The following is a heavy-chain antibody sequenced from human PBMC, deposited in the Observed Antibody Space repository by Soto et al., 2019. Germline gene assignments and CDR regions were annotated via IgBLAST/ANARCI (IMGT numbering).Heavy chain of an antibody. D-gene: IGHD2-2*01. CDR2: ISAYNGNT. J-gene: IGHJ6*02. CDR3: ARDRTYCSSTSCDLYPLRDYYYYYGMDV. V-gene: IGHV1-18*01. Sequence: ASVKVSCKASGYTFTSYGISWVRQAPGQGLEWMGWISAYNGNTNYAQKLQGRVTMTTDTSTSTAYMELRSLRSDDTAVYYCARDRTYCSSTSCDLYPLRDYYYYYGMDVWGQGTTVTVSS. CDR1: GYTFTSYG.